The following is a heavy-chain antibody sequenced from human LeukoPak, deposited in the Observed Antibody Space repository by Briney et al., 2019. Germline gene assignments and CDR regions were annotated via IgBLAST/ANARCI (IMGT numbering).Heavy chain of an antibody. CDR2: ISSISSYI. D-gene: IGHD1-26*01. CDR3: ARGRRLRGAPNHAFDI. J-gene: IGHJ3*02. Sequence: GGSLRLFCAASGFTFSIYSMNCVRQASGKGLEWVTSISSISSYIYYADSVKRRFAISRHNAKNSLYLQMNSLRAEDTAVYYCARGRRLRGAPNHAFDIWGQGTMVTVST. V-gene: IGHV3-21*01. CDR1: GFTFSIYS.